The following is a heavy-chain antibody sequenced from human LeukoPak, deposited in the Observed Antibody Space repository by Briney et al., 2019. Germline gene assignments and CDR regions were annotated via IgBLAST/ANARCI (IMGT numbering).Heavy chain of an antibody. CDR3: ARDSSGHPSEMSF. CDR1: GFTFSSYS. CDR2: ISSSSSYI. Sequence: PGGSLRLSCAASGFTFSSYSMNWVRQAPGKGLEWVSSISSSSSYIYYADSVNGRFTISRDNAKNSLYLQSNSLRAEDTAVYYCARDSSGHPSEMSFWGQGTLVTVSS. D-gene: IGHD3-22*01. V-gene: IGHV3-21*01. J-gene: IGHJ4*02.